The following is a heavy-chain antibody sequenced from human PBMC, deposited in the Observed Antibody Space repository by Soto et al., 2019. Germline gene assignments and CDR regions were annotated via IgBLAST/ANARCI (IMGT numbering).Heavy chain of an antibody. CDR3: ARGDLYIWGSYRPPHDAFDI. J-gene: IGHJ3*02. CDR2: INPNSGGT. Sequence: GASVKVSCKASGYTFTGYYMHWVRQAPGQGLEWMGWINPNSGGTNYAQKFQGWVTMTRDTSISTAYMELSRLRSDDTAVYYCARGDLYIWGSYRPPHDAFDIWGQGTMVTVSS. V-gene: IGHV1-2*04. CDR1: GYTFTGYY. D-gene: IGHD3-16*02.